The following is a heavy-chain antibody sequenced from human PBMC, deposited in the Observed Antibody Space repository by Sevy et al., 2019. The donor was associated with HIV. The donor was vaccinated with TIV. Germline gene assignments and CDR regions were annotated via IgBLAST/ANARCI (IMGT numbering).Heavy chain of an antibody. CDR2: ISGSGGST. CDR3: AKDPTVWGSYLYFDY. V-gene: IGHV3-23*01. J-gene: IGHJ4*02. Sequence: GGSLRLSCAASGFTFSSYAMSWVRQAPGKGLEWVSAISGSGGSTYYADSVKGRFTISRDNSKNTLYLQMNSLRAEDTAVYYCAKDPTVWGSYLYFDYWGQGTLVTVSS. CDR1: GFTFSSYA. D-gene: IGHD3-16*02.